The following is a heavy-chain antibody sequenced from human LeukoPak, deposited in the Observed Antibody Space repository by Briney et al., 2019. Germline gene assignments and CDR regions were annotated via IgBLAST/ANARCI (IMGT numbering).Heavy chain of an antibody. J-gene: IGHJ4*02. V-gene: IGHV3-30*04. CDR1: GFTFSSYA. CDR3: ARSQYSGSYYISDY. CDR2: ISYDGSNK. Sequence: GRSLRLSCAASGFTFSSYAMHWVRQAPGKGLEWVAVISYDGSNKYYADSVKGRFTISRDNSKNTLYLQMNSLRAEDTAVYYCARSQYSGSYYISDYWGQGTLVTVSS. D-gene: IGHD1-26*01.